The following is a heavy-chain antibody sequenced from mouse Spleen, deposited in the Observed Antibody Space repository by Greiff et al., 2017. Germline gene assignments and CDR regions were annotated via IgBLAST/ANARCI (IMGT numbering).Heavy chain of an antibody. D-gene: IGHD2-4*01. J-gene: IGHJ4*01. CDR1: GYTFTSYY. Sequence: QVQLQQSGAELVKPGASVKLSCKASGYTFTSYYMYWVKQRPGQGLEWIGEINPSNGGTNFNEKFKSKATLTVDKSSSTAYMQLSSLTSEDSAVYYCTRCYYDNAMDYWGQGTSVTVSS. CDR2: INPSNGGT. V-gene: IGHV1S81*02. CDR3: TRCYYDNAMDY.